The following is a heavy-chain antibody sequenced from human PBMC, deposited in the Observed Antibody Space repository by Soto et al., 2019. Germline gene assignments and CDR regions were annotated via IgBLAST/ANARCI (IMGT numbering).Heavy chain of an antibody. CDR3: LFQAVDGIRGVRSVSAFLLNRSSDL. Sequence: KGLEWVAVISYDGSKKYYADSVKGRFTISRDNSNNTLYLQMNSLRDEDTAVYYFLFQAVDGIRGVRSVSAFLLNRSSDL. V-gene: IGHV3-30-3*01. CDR2: ISYDGSKK. J-gene: IGHJ2*01. D-gene: IGHD3-3*01.